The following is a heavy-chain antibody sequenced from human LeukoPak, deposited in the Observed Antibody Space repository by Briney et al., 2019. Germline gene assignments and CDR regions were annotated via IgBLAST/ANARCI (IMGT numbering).Heavy chain of an antibody. CDR1: GGSFSGYY. CDR3: ARVLDYNYDYVWGSYRGAFDY. Sequence: SETLSLTCAVYGGSFSGYYWSWIRQPPGKGLEWIGEINHSGSTNYNPSLKSRVTISVDTSKNQFSLKLSSVTAADTAVYYCARVLDYNYDYVWGSYRGAFDYWGQGTLVTVSS. J-gene: IGHJ4*02. CDR2: INHSGST. D-gene: IGHD3-16*02. V-gene: IGHV4-34*01.